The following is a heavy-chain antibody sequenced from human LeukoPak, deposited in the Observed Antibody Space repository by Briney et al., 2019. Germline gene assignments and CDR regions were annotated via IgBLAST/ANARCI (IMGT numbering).Heavy chain of an antibody. Sequence: PSETLSLTCVVSGYSISSGYYWGWIRQPPGKGLEWIGSIYHSGSTYYNPSLKSRVTISVDTSKNQFSLKLSSVTAADTAVYYCARQGYCSSTSCYKGGGSYFDYWGQGTLVTVSS. CDR1: GYSISSGYY. CDR2: IYHSGST. J-gene: IGHJ4*02. V-gene: IGHV4-38-2*01. CDR3: ARQGYCSSTSCYKGGGSYFDY. D-gene: IGHD2-2*02.